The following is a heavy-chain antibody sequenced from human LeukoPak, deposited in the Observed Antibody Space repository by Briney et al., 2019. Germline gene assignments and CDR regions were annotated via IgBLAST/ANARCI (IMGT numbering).Heavy chain of an antibody. CDR2: ISSSSSTI. D-gene: IGHD3-10*01. CDR1: GFTFSSYS. V-gene: IGHV3-48*04. CDR3: ARERYGSGSYYDYYYYYMDV. Sequence: PGGSLRLSCAASGFTFSSYSMNWVRQAPGKGLEWVSYISSSSSTIYYADSVKGRFTISRDNAKNSLYLQMNSLRAEDTAMYYCARERYGSGSYYDYYYYYMDVWGKGTTVTVSS. J-gene: IGHJ6*03.